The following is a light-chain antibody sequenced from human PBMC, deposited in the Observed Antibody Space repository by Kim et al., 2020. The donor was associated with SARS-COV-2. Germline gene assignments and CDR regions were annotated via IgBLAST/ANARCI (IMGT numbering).Light chain of an antibody. Sequence: QRVTISCYGCSSNIGANSVYWYRQVPGAAPTLLIYKYNQRPSGVPDRFSGSKSGSSASLAISGLRSEDEGDYYCAAWDDGLAGYYVFGAGTKVTVL. CDR2: KYN. J-gene: IGLJ1*01. V-gene: IGLV1-47*01. CDR1: SSNIGANS. CDR3: AAWDDGLAGYYV.